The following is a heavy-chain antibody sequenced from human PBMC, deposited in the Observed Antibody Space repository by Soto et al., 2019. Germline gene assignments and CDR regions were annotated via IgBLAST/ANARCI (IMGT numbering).Heavy chain of an antibody. Sequence: SETLSLTCTVSGGSISSSSYYWGWIRQPPGKGLEWIGSIYYSGSTYYNPSLKSRVTISVDTSKIQFSLKLSSVTAADTAAYYCAILGGEYYDGRDPLYYYYGMDVWGQGTTVTVSS. CDR3: AILGGEYYDGRDPLYYYYGMDV. CDR1: GGSISSSSYY. D-gene: IGHD3-22*01. CDR2: IYYSGST. V-gene: IGHV4-39*01. J-gene: IGHJ6*02.